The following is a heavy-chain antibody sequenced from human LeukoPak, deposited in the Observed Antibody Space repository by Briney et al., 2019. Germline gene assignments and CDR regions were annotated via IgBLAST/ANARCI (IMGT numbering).Heavy chain of an antibody. V-gene: IGHV4-39*07. CDR3: ARASLWFGESFNWFDP. CDR1: GGSISLSSYY. J-gene: IGHJ5*02. Sequence: SETLSLTCTVSGGSISLSSYYWGWIRQPPGKGLEWIGSIYYSGSTYYNPSLKSRLTISIDTSKNQFSLKLSSVTAADTAVFYCARASLWFGESFNWFDPWGQGTLVTVSS. D-gene: IGHD3-10*01. CDR2: IYYSGST.